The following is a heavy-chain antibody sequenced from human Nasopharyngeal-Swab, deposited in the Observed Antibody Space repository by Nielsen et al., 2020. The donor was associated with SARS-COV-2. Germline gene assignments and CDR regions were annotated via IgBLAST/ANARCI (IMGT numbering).Heavy chain of an antibody. V-gene: IGHV1-3*01. CDR2: INAGNGNT. J-gene: IGHJ4*02. CDR3: AREPLTPYCSSTSCYANFDY. CDR1: GYTFTTYA. Sequence: ASVKVSCKASGYTFTTYAMHWVRQAPGQRLEWMGWINAGNGNTKYSQKFQGRITITRDTSASTAYMELSSLRSDDTALYYCAREPLTPYCSSTSCYANFDYWGQGTLVTVSS. D-gene: IGHD2-2*01.